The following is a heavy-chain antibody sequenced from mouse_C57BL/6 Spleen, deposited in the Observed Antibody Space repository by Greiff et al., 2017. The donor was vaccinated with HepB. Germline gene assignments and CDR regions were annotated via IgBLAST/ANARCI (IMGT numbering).Heavy chain of an antibody. CDR2: IDPSDSYT. CDR1: GYTFTSYW. J-gene: IGHJ1*03. Sequence: VQLQQPGAELVMPGASVKLSCKASGYTFTSYWMHWVKQRPGQGLEWIGEIDPSDSYTNYNQKFKGKSTLTVDKSSSTAYMQLSSLTSEDSAVYSCARRAYMGTTRYFDVWGTGTTVTVAS. V-gene: IGHV1-69*01. D-gene: IGHD2-14*01. CDR3: ARRAYMGTTRYFDV.